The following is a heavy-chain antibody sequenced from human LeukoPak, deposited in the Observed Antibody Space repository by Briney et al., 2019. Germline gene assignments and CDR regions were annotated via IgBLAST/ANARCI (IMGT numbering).Heavy chain of an antibody. J-gene: IGHJ4*02. CDR1: GDSISTSNSY. D-gene: IGHD3-10*01. CDR3: ARQTGSGLFTLP. Sequence: SETLSLTCTVSGDSISTSNSYWGWIRQPPGKGLEWIGSIYYSGSTYYNESLESRVTISIDTSKNQFSLKLNSVTAADTAMYYCARQTGSGLFTLPGGQGTLVTVSS. V-gene: IGHV4-39*01. CDR2: IYYSGST.